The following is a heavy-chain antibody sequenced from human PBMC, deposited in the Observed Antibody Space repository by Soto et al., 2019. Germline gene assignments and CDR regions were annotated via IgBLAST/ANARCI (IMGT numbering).Heavy chain of an antibody. CDR3: ARDALSRDSI. Sequence: QVQLQESGPGLVKPSQTLSLTCTVSGGSISSGGYYWSWIRQHPGKGLEWIGYISYSGSTYYNPSLESRVTRSVDTSKNQFSLKLSSVTASDTAVYYCARDALSRDSIWGQGTLVTVSS. D-gene: IGHD3-22*01. CDR2: ISYSGST. CDR1: GGSISSGGYY. V-gene: IGHV4-31*03. J-gene: IGHJ4*02.